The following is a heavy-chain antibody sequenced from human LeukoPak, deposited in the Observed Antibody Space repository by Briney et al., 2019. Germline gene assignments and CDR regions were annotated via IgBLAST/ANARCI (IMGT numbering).Heavy chain of an antibody. Sequence: SETLSLTCTVSGGSISRGGYWWSWLRQHPGKGLEFIGYIYFSGITFYNPSLQSRVTISVDTSKNQFSLKLSSVTVADTAVYYCARVYGDYGAPADYWGQGTLVTVSS. CDR1: GGSISRGGYW. J-gene: IGHJ4*02. V-gene: IGHV4-31*03. CDR3: ARVYGDYGAPADY. D-gene: IGHD4-17*01. CDR2: IYFSGIT.